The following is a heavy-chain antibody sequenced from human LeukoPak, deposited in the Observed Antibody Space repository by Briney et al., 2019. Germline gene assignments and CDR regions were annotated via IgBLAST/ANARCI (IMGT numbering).Heavy chain of an antibody. CDR2: TGNKANSYTT. CDR1: GFTFSDHY. CDR3: GRGGYSSSSFYGMDV. Sequence: AGGSLRLSCAASGFTFSDHYMEWVRQAPGEGLEWIGHTGNKANSYTTEYAASVKGRFSISRDDSKNSLYLQMNSLKTEDTAVYYCGRGGYSSSSFYGMDVWGQGTTVTVSS. D-gene: IGHD6-6*01. J-gene: IGHJ6*02. V-gene: IGHV3-72*01.